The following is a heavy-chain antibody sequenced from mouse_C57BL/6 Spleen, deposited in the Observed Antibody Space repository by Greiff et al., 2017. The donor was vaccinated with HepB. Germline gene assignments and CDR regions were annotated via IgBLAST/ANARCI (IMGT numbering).Heavy chain of an antibody. CDR2: ISGGGGNT. J-gene: IGHJ1*03. V-gene: IGHV5-9*01. Sequence: EVKLMESGGGLVKPGGSLKLSCAASGFTFSSYTMSWVRQTPEKRLEWVATISGGGGNTYYPDSVKGRFTISRDNAKNTLYLQMSSLRSEDTALYYCARHPPIDYYGSSRYFDVWGTGTTVTVSS. CDR1: GFTFSSYT. CDR3: ARHPPIDYYGSSRYFDV. D-gene: IGHD1-1*01.